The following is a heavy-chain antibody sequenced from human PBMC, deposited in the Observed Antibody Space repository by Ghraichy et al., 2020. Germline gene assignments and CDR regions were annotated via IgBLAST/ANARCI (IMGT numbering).Heavy chain of an antibody. J-gene: IGHJ6*02. Sequence: EWIGYIYYSGSTYYNPSLKSRVTISVDTSKNQFSLKLSSVTAADTAVYYCARVLIEDSGYPFPHGMEVGGQGTTVTVSS. CDR2: IYYSGST. V-gene: IGHV4-31*02. D-gene: IGHD3-22*01. CDR3: ARVLIEDSGYPFPHGMEV.